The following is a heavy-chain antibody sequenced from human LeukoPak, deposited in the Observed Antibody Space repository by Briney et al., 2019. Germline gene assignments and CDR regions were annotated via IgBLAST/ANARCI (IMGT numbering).Heavy chain of an antibody. V-gene: IGHV4-39*01. D-gene: IGHD6-13*01. Sequence: SETLSLTCIVSGGSISTSAYYWGWIRQPPGEGLQWIGSIYYSGSTHYNPSLQSRVTISVDTSKNHFSLKLRSVTAADTAVYYCARHVFHSSTWYGPVDYWGQGTLVTVSS. CDR1: GGSISTSAYY. CDR3: ARHVFHSSTWYGPVDY. CDR2: IYYSGST. J-gene: IGHJ4*02.